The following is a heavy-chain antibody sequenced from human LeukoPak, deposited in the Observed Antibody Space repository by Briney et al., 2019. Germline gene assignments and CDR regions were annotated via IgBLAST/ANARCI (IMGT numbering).Heavy chain of an antibody. D-gene: IGHD1/OR15-1a*01. CDR1: GGSISSKSYH. CDR2: IYSSGST. CDR3: ARHGEVRATLGTTVS. J-gene: IGHJ5*02. V-gene: IGHV4-39*01. Sequence: SETLSLTCTVSGGSISSKSYHWVWIRQPPGRGLEWIGSIYSSGSTYYNPSLKSRVTISVDTSKNKLPMKVNSVTAADTAVYYCARHGEVRATLGTTVSWGQGTLVTVSS.